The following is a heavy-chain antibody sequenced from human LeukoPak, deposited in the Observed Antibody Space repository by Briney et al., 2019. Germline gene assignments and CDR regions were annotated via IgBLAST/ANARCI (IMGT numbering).Heavy chain of an antibody. Sequence: SETLSLTCTVSGGSISSINYYWGWFRQPPGKGLGWIGSIYYSGSTYYNPSLKSRVTISVDTSKNQFSLKLSSVTAADTAVYYCARHGDNSSWYVAYWGQGTLVTVSS. CDR2: IYYSGST. D-gene: IGHD6-13*01. CDR3: ARHGDNSSWYVAY. J-gene: IGHJ4*02. V-gene: IGHV4-39*01. CDR1: GGSISSINYY.